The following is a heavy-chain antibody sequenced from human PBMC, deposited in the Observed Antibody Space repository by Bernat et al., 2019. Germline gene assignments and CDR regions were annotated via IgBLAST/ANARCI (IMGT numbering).Heavy chain of an antibody. J-gene: IGHJ4*02. CDR1: GFTFSSYA. CDR2: ISYDGSNK. Sequence: QVQLVESGGGVVQPGRSLRLSCAASGFTFSSYAMHWVRQAPGQGLEWVAVISYDGSNKYYADSVKGRFTISRDNSKNTLYLQMNSLRAEDTAVYYCASLVVVVAATIDYWGQGTLVTVSS. V-gene: IGHV3-30*14. CDR3: ASLVVVVAATIDY. D-gene: IGHD2-15*01.